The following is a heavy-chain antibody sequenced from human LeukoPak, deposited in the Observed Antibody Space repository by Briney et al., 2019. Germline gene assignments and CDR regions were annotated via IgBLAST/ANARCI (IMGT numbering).Heavy chain of an antibody. CDR2: ISAYNGNT. Sequence: ASVKVSCKASGGTFSSYAISWVRQAPGQGLEWMGWISAYNGNTNYAQKLQGRVTMTTDTSTSTAYMELRSLRSDDTAVYYCARVKGGYSGYDLGSYYYYYYMDVWGKGTTVTISS. CDR1: GGTFSSYA. D-gene: IGHD5-12*01. J-gene: IGHJ6*03. V-gene: IGHV1-18*01. CDR3: ARVKGGYSGYDLGSYYYYYYMDV.